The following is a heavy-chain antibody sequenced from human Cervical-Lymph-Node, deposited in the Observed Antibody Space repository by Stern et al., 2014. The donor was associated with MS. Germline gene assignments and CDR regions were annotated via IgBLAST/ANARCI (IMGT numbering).Heavy chain of an antibody. Sequence: QVQLQESGPGLVKPSETLSLTCIVSGGSMTSYHWGWIRQPPGKGLEWIGTVYFSGSTYYNPSLKNLVTISAPNNQFSLRLTSVTAADTAVYYCARQGYCSGATCYYWYFDLWGRGTLVTVSS. CDR3: ARQGYCSGATCYYWYFDL. CDR1: GGSMTSYH. D-gene: IGHD2-15*01. CDR2: VYFSGST. V-gene: IGHV4-39*01. J-gene: IGHJ2*01.